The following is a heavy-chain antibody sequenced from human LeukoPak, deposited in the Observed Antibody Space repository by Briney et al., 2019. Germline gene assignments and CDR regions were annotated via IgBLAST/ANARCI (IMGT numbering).Heavy chain of an antibody. Sequence: PSETLSLTCAVSGYSISSGYYWGWIRQPPGKGLEWIGSIYHSGSTYYNPSLKSRVTTSVDTSKNQFSLKLSSVTAADTAVYYCARQALDYYDSSGPNNWFDPWGQGTLVTVSS. CDR3: ARQALDYYDSSGPNNWFDP. J-gene: IGHJ5*02. D-gene: IGHD3-22*01. CDR2: IYHSGST. CDR1: GYSISSGYY. V-gene: IGHV4-38-2*01.